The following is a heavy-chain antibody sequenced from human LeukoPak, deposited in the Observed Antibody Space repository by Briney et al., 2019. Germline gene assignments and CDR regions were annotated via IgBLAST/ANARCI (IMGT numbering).Heavy chain of an antibody. CDR2: IYYSGST. CDR1: GGSISSYY. CDR3: ARYGIAARLGDSYYYGMDV. Sequence: SETLSLTCTVSGGSISSYYWSWIRQPPGMGLEWIGYIYYSGSTNYNPSLKSRVTISVDTSKNQFSLKLSSVTAADTAVYYCARYGIAARLGDSYYYGMDVWGQGTTVTVSS. D-gene: IGHD6-6*01. V-gene: IGHV4-59*08. J-gene: IGHJ6*02.